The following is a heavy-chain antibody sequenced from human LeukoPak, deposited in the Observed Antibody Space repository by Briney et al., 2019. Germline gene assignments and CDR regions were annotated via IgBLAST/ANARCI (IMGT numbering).Heavy chain of an antibody. CDR1: GGSISSGGYY. CDR2: ISHSENT. Sequence: TSQTLSLTCTVSGGSISSGGYYWSWIRQPPGKGLEWIGEISHSENTNYNPSLESRVTISLDTSKNQFSLTLSSVTAADTAIYYCARGPRVDGDYGMDVWGQGTTVTVS. V-gene: IGHV4-30-2*01. D-gene: IGHD2-15*01. CDR3: ARGPRVDGDYGMDV. J-gene: IGHJ6*02.